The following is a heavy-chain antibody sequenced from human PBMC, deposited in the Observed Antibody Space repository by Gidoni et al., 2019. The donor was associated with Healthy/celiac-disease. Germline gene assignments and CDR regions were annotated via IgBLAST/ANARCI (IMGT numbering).Heavy chain of an antibody. CDR2: SNHSGSN. Sequence: QVQLQQWGAGLLKPSETLSLSCAVYGGSLSGYYWSWIRQPPGKGLEWSGESNHSGSNNYKPSLKSRVIISVDTSKNQFSLKLSSVTAADTAVYYCARERGRYSGSRYGLRAWGQGTLVTVSS. J-gene: IGHJ4*02. V-gene: IGHV4-34*01. CDR1: GGSLSGYY. D-gene: IGHD1-26*01. CDR3: ARERGRYSGSRYGLRA.